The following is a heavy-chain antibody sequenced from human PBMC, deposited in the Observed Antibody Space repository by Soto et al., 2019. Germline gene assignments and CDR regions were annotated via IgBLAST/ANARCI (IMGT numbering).Heavy chain of an antibody. CDR1: GYTFTSYG. CDR2: ISAYNGNT. J-gene: IGHJ6*02. D-gene: IGHD2-2*02. CDR3: ARGEDCSSTSCYTGYYYYGMDV. V-gene: IGHV1-18*01. Sequence: ASVKVSCKASGYTFTSYGISWVRQAPGQGLEWMGWISAYNGNTNYAQKLQGRVTMTTDTSTSTAYMELRSLRSDDTAVYYCARGEDCSSTSCYTGYYYYGMDVWGQRTTVTVSS.